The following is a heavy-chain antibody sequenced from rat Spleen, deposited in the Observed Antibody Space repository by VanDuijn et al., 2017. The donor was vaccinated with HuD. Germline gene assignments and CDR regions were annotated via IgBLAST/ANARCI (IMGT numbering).Heavy chain of an antibody. CDR2: MSGGRST. CDR1: GFSLNTYT. D-gene: IGHD1-11*01. Sequence: QVQLKESGPGLVQPSQTLSLTCTVSGFSLNTYTVSWVRQPPGKGLEWIAAMSGGRSTYYNSVLKSRLSISRDTSKSQVFLKMNSRQTEDTAIYFCTRSYGGYTSHWFAYWGQGTPVTVSS. V-gene: IGHV2-6*01. CDR3: TRSYGGYTSHWFAY. J-gene: IGHJ3*01.